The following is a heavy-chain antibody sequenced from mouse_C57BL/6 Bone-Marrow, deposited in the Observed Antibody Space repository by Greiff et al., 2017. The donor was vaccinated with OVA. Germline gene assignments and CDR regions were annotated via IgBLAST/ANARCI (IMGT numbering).Heavy chain of an antibody. V-gene: IGHV5-16*01. CDR3: ARGFAY. CDR2: INYDGSST. CDR1: GFTFSDYY. Sequence: DVMLVESEGGLVQPGSSMKLSCTASGFTFSDYYMAWVRQVPEKGLEWVANINYDGSSTYYLDSLKSRFIISRDNAKNILNLQMGMLKADDTATYYCARGFAYWGQGTLVTVSA. J-gene: IGHJ3*01.